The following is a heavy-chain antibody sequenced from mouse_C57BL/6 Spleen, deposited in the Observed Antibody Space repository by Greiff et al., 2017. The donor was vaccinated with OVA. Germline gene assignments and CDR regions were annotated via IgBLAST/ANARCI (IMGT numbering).Heavy chain of an antibody. J-gene: IGHJ4*01. CDR3: ARRPLYYDYDGYAMDY. V-gene: IGHV5-17*01. D-gene: IGHD2-4*01. CDR1: GFTFSDYG. CDR2: ISSGSSTI. Sequence: EVHLVESGGGLVKPGGSLKLSCAASGFTFSDYGMHWVRQAPEKGLEWVAYISSGSSTIYYADTVKGRFTISRDNAKNTLFLQMTSLRSEDTAMYYCARRPLYYDYDGYAMDYWGQGTSVTVSS.